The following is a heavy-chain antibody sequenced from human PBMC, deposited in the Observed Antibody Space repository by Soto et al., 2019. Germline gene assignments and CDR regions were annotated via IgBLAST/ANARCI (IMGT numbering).Heavy chain of an antibody. J-gene: IGHJ4*02. CDR2: IYSGGST. D-gene: IGHD4-17*01. Sequence: EVQLVESGGGLIQPGGSLRLSCAASGFTVSSNYMSWVRQAPGKGLEWVSVIYSGGSTYYADSVKGRFTISRDNAKNSLYLQMNSLRAEDTAVYYCARDGDDYGDYGLSYWGQGTLVTVSS. CDR3: ARDGDDYGDYGLSY. V-gene: IGHV3-53*01. CDR1: GFTVSSNY.